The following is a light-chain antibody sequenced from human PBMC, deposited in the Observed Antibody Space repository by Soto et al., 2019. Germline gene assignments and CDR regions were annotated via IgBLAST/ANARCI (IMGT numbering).Light chain of an antibody. J-gene: IGLJ3*02. V-gene: IGLV2-23*03. CDR2: EGS. CDR1: SSDVGSYNL. CDR3: CSYAGSYTFVV. Sequence: QSLLTQPASVSGSPVQSITIPCTGTSSDVGSYNLVSWYQQHPGKAPKLMIYEGSKRPSGVSNRFSGSKSGNTASLTISGLQAEDEADYYCCSYAGSYTFVVFGGGTKLTVL.